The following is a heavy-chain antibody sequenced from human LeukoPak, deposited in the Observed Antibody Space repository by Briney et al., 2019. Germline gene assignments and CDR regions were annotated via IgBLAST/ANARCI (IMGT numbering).Heavy chain of an antibody. Sequence: SETLSLACTVSGGSISRYYWSWIRQPPGKGLEWICVIYYSGSTNYNPSLKSRVTISVATSKNQFSLKLSSVTAADTAVYYCARTTMVRGVYDAFDIWGQGTMVIVSS. CDR3: ARTTMVRGVYDAFDI. CDR2: IYYSGST. V-gene: IGHV4-59*01. J-gene: IGHJ3*02. D-gene: IGHD3-10*01. CDR1: GGSISRYY.